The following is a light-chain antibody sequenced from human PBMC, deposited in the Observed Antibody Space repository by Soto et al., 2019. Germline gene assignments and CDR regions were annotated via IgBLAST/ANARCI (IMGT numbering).Light chain of an antibody. CDR2: GAS. Sequence: EVVMTQSPATLSVSLGERDTLSCSASQSISANLAWLQQKPGQPPRLLIYGASTRATGIPARFSGSGSGTEFPLTINGLQSEDVGIYDCQQYDRWPPWTFGEGNKVVIK. CDR3: QQYDRWPPWT. J-gene: IGKJ1*01. CDR1: QSISAN. V-gene: IGKV3-15*01.